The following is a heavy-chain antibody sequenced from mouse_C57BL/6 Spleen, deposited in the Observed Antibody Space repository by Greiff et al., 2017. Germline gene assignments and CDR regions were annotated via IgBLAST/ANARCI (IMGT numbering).Heavy chain of an antibody. Sequence: EVQRVESGGDLVKPGGSLKLSCAASGFTFSSYGMSWVRQTPDKRLEWVATISSGGSYTYYPDSVKGRFTISRDNAKNTLYLQMSSLKSEDTAMYYCASPPHDYGSSYGFAYWGQGTLVTVSA. V-gene: IGHV5-6*01. CDR1: GFTFSSYG. CDR2: ISSGGSYT. CDR3: ASPPHDYGSSYGFAY. D-gene: IGHD1-1*01. J-gene: IGHJ3*01.